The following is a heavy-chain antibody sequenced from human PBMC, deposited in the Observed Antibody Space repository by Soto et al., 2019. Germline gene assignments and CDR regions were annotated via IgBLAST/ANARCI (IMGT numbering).Heavy chain of an antibody. CDR1: GFTFSSYA. Sequence: GGSLRLSCAASGFTFSSYAMSWVRQAPGKGLEWVSAISGSGGSTYYADSVKGRFTISRDNSKNTLYLQMNSLRAEDTSVYYCAKDVWGPFDCSGGSCYRPGDYGMDVWGQGTTVTVSS. V-gene: IGHV3-23*01. CDR3: AKDVWGPFDCSGGSCYRPGDYGMDV. J-gene: IGHJ6*02. D-gene: IGHD2-15*01. CDR2: ISGSGGST.